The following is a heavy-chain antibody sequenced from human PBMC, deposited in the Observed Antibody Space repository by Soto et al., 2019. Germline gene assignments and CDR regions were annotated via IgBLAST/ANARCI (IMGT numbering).Heavy chain of an antibody. CDR2: IYYSGST. J-gene: IGHJ5*02. D-gene: IGHD5-12*01. CDR3: ARGGYEPINWFDP. Sequence: SETLSLTCTVSGGSISSYYWSWIRQPPGKGLEWIGYIYYSGSTNYNPSLKSRVTISVDTSKNQFSLKLSSVTAADTAVYYCARGGYEPINWFDPWGQGTLVTVSS. V-gene: IGHV4-59*08. CDR1: GGSISSYY.